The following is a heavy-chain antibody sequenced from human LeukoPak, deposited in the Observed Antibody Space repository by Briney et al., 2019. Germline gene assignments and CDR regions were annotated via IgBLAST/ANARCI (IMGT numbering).Heavy chain of an antibody. CDR1: GFTFSSYS. D-gene: IGHD3-10*01. V-gene: IGHV3-21*01. CDR2: ISSSSSYI. Sequence: TGGSLRLSCAASGFTFSSYSMNWVRQAPGKGLEWVSSISSSSSYIYYADSVKGRFTISRDNAKNSLYLQMNSLRAEDTAVYYCARGWFGDREGYYYGMDVWGQGTTVTVSS. J-gene: IGHJ6*02. CDR3: ARGWFGDREGYYYGMDV.